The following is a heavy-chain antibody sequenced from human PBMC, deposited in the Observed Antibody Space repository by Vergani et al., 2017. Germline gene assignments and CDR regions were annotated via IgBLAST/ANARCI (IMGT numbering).Heavy chain of an antibody. CDR3: AKNPGISTTRHYYAMDV. CDR1: GFTFSDYY. J-gene: IGHJ6*02. D-gene: IGHD1-1*01. CDR2: ISPGASTV. V-gene: IGHV3-11*04. Sequence: LEESGGGSVKPGGSLRLSCAASGFTFSDYYMSWIRQAPGKGLEWVSHISPGASTVSYTDSVTGRFTVSRDNDNNSLTLDMTTLRVEDTAVYYCAKNPGISTTRHYYAMDVWGQGTTVTVSS.